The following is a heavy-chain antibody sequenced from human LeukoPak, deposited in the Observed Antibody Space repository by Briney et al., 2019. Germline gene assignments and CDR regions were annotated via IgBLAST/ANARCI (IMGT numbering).Heavy chain of an antibody. J-gene: IGHJ3*02. Sequence: GGSLRLSCAPSGFTLTNYAMSWVRQAPGKGLEWVSTISGSGGSTYYADSVKGRFTISRDNSKNTLYLQMNSLRAEDTAVYYCAREARQWLVVGDDAFDIWGQGTMVTASS. CDR2: ISGSGGST. D-gene: IGHD6-19*01. CDR3: AREARQWLVVGDDAFDI. V-gene: IGHV3-23*01. CDR1: GFTLTNYA.